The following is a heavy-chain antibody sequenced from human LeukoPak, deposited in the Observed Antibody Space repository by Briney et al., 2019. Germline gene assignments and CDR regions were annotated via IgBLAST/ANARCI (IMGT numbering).Heavy chain of an antibody. CDR1: GFTFSSYW. J-gene: IGHJ3*02. CDR3: ARASPASYGDFDI. V-gene: IGHV3-74*01. CDR2: IKTDGSST. Sequence: PGWSLRLSCAASGFTFSSYWMHWVRQGPGKGLVWASRIKTDGSSTNYADSVKGRFTISRDNAKDTLYLQMNSLRVEDTAVYYCARASPASYGDFDIWGQGTMVTVSS. D-gene: IGHD4-17*01.